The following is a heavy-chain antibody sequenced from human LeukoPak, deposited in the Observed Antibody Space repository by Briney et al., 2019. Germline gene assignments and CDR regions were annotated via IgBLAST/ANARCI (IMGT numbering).Heavy chain of an antibody. CDR1: GGSISSYY. V-gene: IGHV4-59*08. Sequence: SETLSLTCTVSGGSISSYYWSWIRQPPGKGLEWIGYIYYSGSTNYNPSLQSRVTISVDTSKNQFSLKLTSVTAADTAVYYCARQSPAAAGQGLDYWGQGTLVTVSS. CDR2: IYYSGST. J-gene: IGHJ4*02. D-gene: IGHD6-13*01. CDR3: ARQSPAAAGQGLDY.